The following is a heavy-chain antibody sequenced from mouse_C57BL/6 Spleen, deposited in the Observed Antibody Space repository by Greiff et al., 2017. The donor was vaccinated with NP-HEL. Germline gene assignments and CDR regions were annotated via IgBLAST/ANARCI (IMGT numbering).Heavy chain of an antibody. CDR1: GYAFSSSW. V-gene: IGHV1-82*01. Sequence: VQLQQSGPELVKPGASVKISCKASGYAFSSSWMNWVKQRPGKGLEWIGRIYPGDGDTNYNGKFKGKATLTADKSSSTAYMQLSSLTSEESAVYFCASDGYYGSSHYFDYWGQGTTLTVSS. CDR3: ASDGYYGSSHYFDY. CDR2: IYPGDGDT. J-gene: IGHJ2*01. D-gene: IGHD1-1*01.